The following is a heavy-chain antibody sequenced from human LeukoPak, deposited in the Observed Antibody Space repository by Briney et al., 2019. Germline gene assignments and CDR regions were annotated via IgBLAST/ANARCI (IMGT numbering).Heavy chain of an antibody. CDR2: MNPNSGNT. J-gene: IGHJ4*02. Sequence: ASVKVSCKASGYTFTSYDVNWVRQATGQGLEWMGWMNPNSGNTGYAQKFQGRVIMTRNTSISTAYMELSSLRSEDTAVYYCARGARTSNYFDYWGQGTLVTVSS. CDR1: GYTFTSYD. V-gene: IGHV1-8*01. CDR3: ARGARTSNYFDY.